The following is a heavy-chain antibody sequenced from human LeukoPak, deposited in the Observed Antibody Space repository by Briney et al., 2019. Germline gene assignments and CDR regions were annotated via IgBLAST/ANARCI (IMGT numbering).Heavy chain of an antibody. CDR3: ARDRYCGGDCYSWGFDY. CDR2: ISYDGSNK. V-gene: IGHV3-30-3*01. J-gene: IGHJ4*02. Sequence: SGGSLRLSCAASGFTFSSYAMHWVRQAPGKGLEWVAVISYDGSNKYYADSLKGRFTISRDNSKNTLYLQMNSLRAEDTAVYYCARDRYCGGDCYSWGFDYWGQGTLVTVSS. CDR1: GFTFSSYA. D-gene: IGHD2-21*02.